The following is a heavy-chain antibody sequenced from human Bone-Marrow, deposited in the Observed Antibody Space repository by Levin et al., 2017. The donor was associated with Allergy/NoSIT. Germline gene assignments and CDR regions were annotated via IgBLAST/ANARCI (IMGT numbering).Heavy chain of an antibody. V-gene: IGHV3-15*01. CDR1: GFSFSYPY. Sequence: GESLKISCAASGFSFSYPYMNWVRQAPGKGLEWVGRVRSKTDGGTTDYAAPVRGRFSISRDDSKHTLYLQMSSLRTEDTAIYYCATMGIYTGKYFDYWGQGTPVTVSS. CDR2: VRSKTDGGTT. D-gene: IGHD3-10*01. CDR3: ATMGIYTGKYFDY. J-gene: IGHJ4*02.